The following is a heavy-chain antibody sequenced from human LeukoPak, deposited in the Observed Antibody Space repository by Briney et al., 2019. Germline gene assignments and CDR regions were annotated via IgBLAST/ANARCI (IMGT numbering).Heavy chain of an antibody. CDR3: ARGGIAVPNRIDY. CDR2: IYYSGST. CDR1: GGSISSYY. Sequence: PSETLSLTCTVSGGSISSYYWSWIRQPPGKGLEWIGYIYYSGSTNYNPSLKSRVTISVDTSKNQFSLKLSSVTAADTAVYYCARGGIAVPNRIDYWGQGTLVTVSS. V-gene: IGHV4-59*01. J-gene: IGHJ4*02. D-gene: IGHD6-19*01.